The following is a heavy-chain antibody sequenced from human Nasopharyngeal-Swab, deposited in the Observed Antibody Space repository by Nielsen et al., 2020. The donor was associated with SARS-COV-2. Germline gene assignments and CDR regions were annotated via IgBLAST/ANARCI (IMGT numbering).Heavy chain of an antibody. J-gene: IGHJ4*02. V-gene: IGHV2-70*04. CDR3: ARVDVDTSRTH. Sequence: SGPTLVQPTQTLTLTCTFYGFSLSTSGMRVSWIRQPPGKALEWLARIDWDDDKFYSTSLKTRLTISKDTSKNRVVLTMTNMDPVDTSTYYCARVDVDTSRTHWGQGTLVTVSS. CDR2: IDWDDDK. CDR1: GFSLSTSGMR. D-gene: IGHD5-18*01.